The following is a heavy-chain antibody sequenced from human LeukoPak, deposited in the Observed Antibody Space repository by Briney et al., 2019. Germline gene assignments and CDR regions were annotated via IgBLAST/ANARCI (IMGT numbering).Heavy chain of an antibody. D-gene: IGHD1-26*01. CDR1: GGSFSGYY. CDR3: ARSVIYGSLDY. J-gene: IGHJ4*02. CDR2: INHSGST. V-gene: IGHV4-34*01. Sequence: SETLSLTCAVYGGSFSGYYWSWIRQPPGKGLEWIGEINHSGSTNYNPSLQSRVTISVDTSKNQFSLKLSSVTAADTAVYYCARSVIYGSLDYWGQGTLVTVSS.